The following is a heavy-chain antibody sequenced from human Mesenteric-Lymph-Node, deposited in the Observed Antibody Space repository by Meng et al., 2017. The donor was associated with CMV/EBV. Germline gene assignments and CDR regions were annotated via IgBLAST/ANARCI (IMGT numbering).Heavy chain of an antibody. CDR3: AKEQSVAGPSDY. CDR2: ISLNSGSI. V-gene: IGHV3-9*01. D-gene: IGHD6-19*01. J-gene: IGHJ4*02. CDR1: GFTFDDYA. Sequence: SLKISCAASGFTFDDYAMHWVRQAPGKGLEWVSGISLNSGSIGYADSVKGRFTISRDNSKNTLYLQMNSLRVEDTAIYYCAKEQSVAGPSDYWGQGTLVTVSS.